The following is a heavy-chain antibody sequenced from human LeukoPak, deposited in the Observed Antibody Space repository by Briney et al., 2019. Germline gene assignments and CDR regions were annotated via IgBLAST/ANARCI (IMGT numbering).Heavy chain of an antibody. J-gene: IGHJ2*01. CDR2: ISGSGGST. V-gene: IGHV3-23*01. CDR3: AKASGSYYGSYWYFDL. D-gene: IGHD1-26*01. CDR1: GFTFSSYA. Sequence: GGSLRLSCAASGFTFSSYAMSWVRQAPGKGLEWVSAISGSGGSTYYADSVKGRITISRDNSKNTLYLQMNSLRAEDTAVYYCAKASGSYYGSYWYFDLWGRGTLVTVSS.